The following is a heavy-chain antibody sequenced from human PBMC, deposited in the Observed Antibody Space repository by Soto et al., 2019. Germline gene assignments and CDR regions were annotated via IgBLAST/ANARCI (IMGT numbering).Heavy chain of an antibody. CDR3: AGFYVAAGAAPLEY. V-gene: IGHV3-33*01. CDR2: IWHDGSNK. D-gene: IGHD1-26*01. J-gene: IGHJ4*02. CDR1: GVNFSNFG. Sequence: GGSLRLSCAASGVNFSNFGMHWVRQAPGKGLEWVGIIWHDGSNKYYADSVEGRFTISRDNSKNTVYLQMNSLRGEDTGIYYCAGFYVAAGAAPLEYWGQGTLVTVSS.